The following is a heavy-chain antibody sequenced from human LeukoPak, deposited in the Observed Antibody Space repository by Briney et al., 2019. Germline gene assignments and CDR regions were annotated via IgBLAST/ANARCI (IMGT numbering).Heavy chain of an antibody. J-gene: IGHJ3*02. CDR3: ARALGYYDSSGGAFDI. D-gene: IGHD3-22*01. V-gene: IGHV1-18*01. CDR1: GYTFTSYG. CDR2: ISAYNGNT. Sequence: ASVKVSCKASGYTFTSYGISWVRQAPGQGLEWMGWISAYNGNTNYAQKLQGRVTMTTDTSTSTAYMELSSLRSEDTAVYYCARALGYYDSSGGAFDIWGQGTMVTVSS.